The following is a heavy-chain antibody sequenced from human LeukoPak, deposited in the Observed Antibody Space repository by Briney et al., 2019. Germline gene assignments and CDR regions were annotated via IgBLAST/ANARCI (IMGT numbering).Heavy chain of an antibody. CDR2: ISYDGSNK. CDR1: GFTFSSYA. J-gene: IGHJ4*02. D-gene: IGHD3-22*01. CDR3: AKGGYEYDSSGHNYFDY. V-gene: IGHV3-30*04. Sequence: GGSLRLSCAASGFTFSSYAMHWVRQAAGKGLEGVAVISYDGSNKYYADSVKGRFSVLRDNSKTTVYLQMNSLRAEDTAVYYCAKGGYEYDSSGHNYFDYWGQGTLVTVSS.